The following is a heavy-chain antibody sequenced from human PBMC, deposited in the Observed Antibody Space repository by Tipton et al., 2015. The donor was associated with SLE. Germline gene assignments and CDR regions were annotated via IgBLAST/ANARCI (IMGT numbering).Heavy chain of an antibody. V-gene: IGHV3-11*04. CDR3: AKQISPHYGMDV. J-gene: IGHJ6*02. CDR1: GLSFSDYY. CDR2: ISSSGSTV. D-gene: IGHD1/OR15-1a*01. Sequence: SLRLSCAASGLSFSDYYMTWIRQTPGKGLEWVSYISSSGSTVYYADSVKGRFTISRDNSKNTLYLQMNSLRAEDTAVYYCAKQISPHYGMDVWGQGTTVTVSS.